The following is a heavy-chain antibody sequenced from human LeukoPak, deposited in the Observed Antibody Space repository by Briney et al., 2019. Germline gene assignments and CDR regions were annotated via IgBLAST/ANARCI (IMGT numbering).Heavy chain of an antibody. D-gene: IGHD3-22*01. Sequence: SETLSLTCAVYGGSFSGYYWSWIRQPPGKGLEWIGEINHSGSTNYNPSLKSRVTISVDTSKNQSSLKLSSVTAADTAVYYCARSRRDSSGCYWAPALCCFFDYWGQGTLVTVSS. V-gene: IGHV4-34*01. CDR1: GGSFSGYY. J-gene: IGHJ4*02. CDR3: ARSRRDSSGCYWAPALCCFFDY. CDR2: INHSGST.